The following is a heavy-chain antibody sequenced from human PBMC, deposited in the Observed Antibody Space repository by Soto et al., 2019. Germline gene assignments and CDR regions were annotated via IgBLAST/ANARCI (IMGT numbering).Heavy chain of an antibody. CDR3: AKESMPEHYGDTLFDH. D-gene: IGHD4-17*01. CDR2: FSAGGRA. J-gene: IGHJ4*02. V-gene: IGHV3-23*01. Sequence: GGSLRLSCEASGFSFSSYALSWVRQAPGKGLEWVSTFSAGGRAYYADSVKGRFTIAKDFSKNTLHLQTNSLRAEDTAVFYCAKESMPEHYGDTLFDHWGQGTRVTVSS. CDR1: GFSFSSYA.